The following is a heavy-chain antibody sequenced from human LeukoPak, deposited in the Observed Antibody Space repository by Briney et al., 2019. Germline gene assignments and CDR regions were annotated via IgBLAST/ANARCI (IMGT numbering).Heavy chain of an antibody. Sequence: ASVKVSCKASGYTFTSYAMNWVRQAPGQGLEWMGIINPSGGSTSYAQKFQGRVTMTRDTSTSTVYMELSSLRSEDTAVYYCARDLGDSSGYYTFGYWGQGTLVTVSS. J-gene: IGHJ4*02. CDR3: ARDLGDSSGYYTFGY. CDR1: GYTFTSYA. CDR2: INPSGGST. D-gene: IGHD3-22*01. V-gene: IGHV1-46*01.